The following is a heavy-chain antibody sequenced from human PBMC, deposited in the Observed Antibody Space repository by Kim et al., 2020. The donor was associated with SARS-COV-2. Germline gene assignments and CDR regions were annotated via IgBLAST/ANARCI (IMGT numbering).Heavy chain of an antibody. J-gene: IGHJ3*02. Sequence: GGSLRLSCAASGFTFDDYAMHWVRQAPGKGLEWVSLISGDGGSTYYADSVKGRFTISRDNSKNSLYLQMNSLRTEDTALYYCAKDVFKQTYYYDSSGYYSNAFDIWGQGTMVTVSS. CDR2: ISGDGGST. CDR1: GFTFDDYA. D-gene: IGHD3-22*01. V-gene: IGHV3-43*02. CDR3: AKDVFKQTYYYDSSGYYSNAFDI.